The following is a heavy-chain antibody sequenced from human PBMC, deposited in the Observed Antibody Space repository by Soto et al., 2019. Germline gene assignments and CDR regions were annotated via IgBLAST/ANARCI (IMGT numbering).Heavy chain of an antibody. V-gene: IGHV4-61*01. J-gene: IGHJ4*02. CDR3: ARDLGQGNTPAHNYFDF. CDR2: AYYRGGT. Sequence: VHLQEWGPGLVKPSGTLSLTCTASGLSVTRDSYWGWIRQAPGKGLGWIGYAYYRGGTRYNPSLKSRLTISVDTSKNQFSLSLSSVTPTDTAVYYCARDLGQGNTPAHNYFDFWGQGSLVTVSS. CDR1: GLSVTRDSY. D-gene: IGHD3-16*01.